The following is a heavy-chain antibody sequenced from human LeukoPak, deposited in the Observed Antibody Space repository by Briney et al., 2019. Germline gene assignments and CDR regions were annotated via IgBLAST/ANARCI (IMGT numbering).Heavy chain of an antibody. D-gene: IGHD1-26*01. J-gene: IGHJ4*02. CDR3: AKDTYSGSYYDY. CDR1: GFTFSTYA. Sequence: GWSLRLSCAASGFTFSTYAMSWVRQAPGKGLEWVSAISGSGGSTYYADSVKGRFTISRDNSKNTLYLQMNNLRAEDTAVYYCAKDTYSGSYYDYWGQGTLVTVSP. V-gene: IGHV3-23*01. CDR2: ISGSGGST.